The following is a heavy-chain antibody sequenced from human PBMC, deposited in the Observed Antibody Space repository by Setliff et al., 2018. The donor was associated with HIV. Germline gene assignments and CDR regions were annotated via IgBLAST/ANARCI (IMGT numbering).Heavy chain of an antibody. CDR3: ARDPRIAVARDYYYYYMDV. CDR2: IIPIFGTA. V-gene: IGHV1-69*13. D-gene: IGHD6-19*01. CDR1: GGTLSSYA. J-gene: IGHJ6*03. Sequence: ASVKVSCKASGGTLSSYAISWVRQAPGQGLEWVGGIIPIFGTADYAQKFQGRVTITADESTSTAYMELSSLRSEDTAVYYCARDPRIAVARDYYYYYMDVWGKGTTVTVSS.